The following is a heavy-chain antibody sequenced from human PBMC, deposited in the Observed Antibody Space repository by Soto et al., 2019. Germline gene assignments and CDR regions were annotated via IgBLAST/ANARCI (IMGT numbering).Heavy chain of an antibody. J-gene: IGHJ4*02. CDR1: GFTFGDYA. CDR3: TRDPEYDDYRQGYFDY. D-gene: IGHD4-17*01. Sequence: GGSLRLSCTASGFTFGDYAMSWFRQAPGKGLEWVGFIRSKAYGGTTEYAASVKGRFTISRDDSKSIAYLQMNSLKTEDTAVYYCTRDPEYDDYRQGYFDYWGQGTLVTVSS. V-gene: IGHV3-49*03. CDR2: IRSKAYGGTT.